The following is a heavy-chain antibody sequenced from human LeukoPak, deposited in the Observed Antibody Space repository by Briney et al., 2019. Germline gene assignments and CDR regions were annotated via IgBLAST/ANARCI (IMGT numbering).Heavy chain of an antibody. V-gene: IGHV3-21*01. CDR2: ISSSSSYI. D-gene: IGHD1-1*01. J-gene: IGHJ4*02. Sequence: PGRSLRLSCAASGFTFSSYSMSWVRQAPGKGLEWVSSISSSSSYIYYADSVKGRFTISRDNAKNSLYLQMNSLRAEDTAVYYCARGTRLRQATTAPEAGYWGQGTLVTVSS. CDR3: ARGTRLRQATTAPEAGY. CDR1: GFTFSSYS.